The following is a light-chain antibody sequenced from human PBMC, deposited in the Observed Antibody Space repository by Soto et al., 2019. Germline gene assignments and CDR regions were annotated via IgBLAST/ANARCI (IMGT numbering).Light chain of an antibody. Sequence: EIVMTQSPATLSVSPGERATLSCRASQSVNSNYLAWYQQKPGQAPRLLIDGISKRATGIPDRFSGSGSGTDFTLTISRLEPEDFAVYHCQQYGSSSWTFGQGTKVDIK. J-gene: IGKJ1*01. V-gene: IGKV3-20*01. CDR1: QSVNSNY. CDR3: QQYGSSSWT. CDR2: GIS.